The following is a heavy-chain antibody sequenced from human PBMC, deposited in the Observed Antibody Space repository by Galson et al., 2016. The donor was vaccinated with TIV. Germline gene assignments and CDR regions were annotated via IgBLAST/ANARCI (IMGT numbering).Heavy chain of an antibody. Sequence: QSGAEVKRPGESLRISCKTSGYIFISYWIAWVRQMPGKGLEWMGAIYPGDSDTKYSPSSQGQVIISADKSITTAYLQWSSLKASDTAMYYCGVKRDYGVAFDIWGQGTMVTVSS. J-gene: IGHJ3*02. CDR3: GVKRDYGVAFDI. V-gene: IGHV5-51*01. CDR1: GYIFISYW. D-gene: IGHD4-17*01. CDR2: IYPGDSDT.